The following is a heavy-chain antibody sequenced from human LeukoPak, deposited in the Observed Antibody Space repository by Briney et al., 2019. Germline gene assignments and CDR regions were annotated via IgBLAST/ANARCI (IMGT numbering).Heavy chain of an antibody. CDR3: AKLRGPIVNPHDY. CDR2: VSGSDGST. CDR1: GFSISSYG. D-gene: IGHD4-11*01. J-gene: IGHJ4*02. V-gene: IGHV3-23*01. Sequence: GGSLRLSCEASGFSISSYGMSWVRQAPGKGLEWVSIVSGSDGSTDYADVVKGRFATSRDDSKNTLYLQMSSLRVEDTAIYYCAKLRGPIVNPHDYWGQGTLVTVSS.